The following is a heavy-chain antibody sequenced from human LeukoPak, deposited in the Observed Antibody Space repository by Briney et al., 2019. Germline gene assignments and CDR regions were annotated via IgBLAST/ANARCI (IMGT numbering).Heavy chain of an antibody. CDR1: GYTFTSYY. V-gene: IGHV1-46*01. CDR2: INPSGGST. J-gene: IGHJ6*02. D-gene: IGHD5-12*01. Sequence: ASVKVSCKASGYTFTSYYMHWVRQAPGQGLEWMGIINPSGGSTSYAQKFQGRVTITRDTSTSTVYMELSSLRSEDTAVYYCARDSRGYSGHIYYYYGMDVWGQGTTVTVSS. CDR3: ARDSRGYSGHIYYYYGMDV.